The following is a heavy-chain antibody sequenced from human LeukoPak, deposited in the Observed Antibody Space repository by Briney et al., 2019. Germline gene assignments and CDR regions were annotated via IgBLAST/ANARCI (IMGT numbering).Heavy chain of an antibody. J-gene: IGHJ3*02. V-gene: IGHV1-8*01. CDR3: ARAGRDGKKDAFDI. CDR2: MNPNSGNT. Sequence: GASVKVSCKASGYTFTSYDINWVRQATGQGLEWMGWMNPNSGNTGYAQRFQGRVTMTRNTSISTAYMELSGLRSEDTAVYYCARAGRDGKKDAFDIWGQGTIVSASS. D-gene: IGHD5-24*01. CDR1: GYTFTSYD.